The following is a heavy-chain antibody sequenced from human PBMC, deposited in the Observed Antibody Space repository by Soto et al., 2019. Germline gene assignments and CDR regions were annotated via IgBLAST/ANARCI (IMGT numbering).Heavy chain of an antibody. CDR1: GYTFTGYH. J-gene: IGHJ6*02. V-gene: IGHV1-8*01. CDR3: ARGIEAGVDV. CDR2: MNPNSGDT. D-gene: IGHD6-13*01. Sequence: ASVKVSCKASGYTFTGYHINWVRQATGQGLEWMGWMNPNSGDTGYAQNFQGRVTMTGDTSINTVYMELSSLRSDDTAVYYCARGIEAGVDVWGQGTTVTVSS.